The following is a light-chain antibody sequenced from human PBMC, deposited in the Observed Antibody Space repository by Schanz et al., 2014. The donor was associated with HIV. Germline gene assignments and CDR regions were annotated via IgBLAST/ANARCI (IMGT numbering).Light chain of an antibody. V-gene: IGLV1-47*01. Sequence: QSVLTQPPSASVTPGQSVTISCSGGSSNIGSNSVDRAHPLPGTAPKLLIYKTSQRPSGVPDRFSGSKSGTSASLAISGLRSDDEADYYCAAWGDSLDGWVFGGGTKLTVL. CDR3: AAWGDSLDGWV. CDR1: SSNIGSNS. CDR2: KTS. J-gene: IGLJ3*02.